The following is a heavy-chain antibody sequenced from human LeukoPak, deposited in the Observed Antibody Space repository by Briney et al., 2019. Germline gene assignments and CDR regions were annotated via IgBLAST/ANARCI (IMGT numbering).Heavy chain of an antibody. CDR3: AKDLKYYDSSGYYYL. CDR1: GFTFSSNA. D-gene: IGHD3-22*01. V-gene: IGHV3-23*01. J-gene: IGHJ5*02. Sequence: GGSLRLSCAASGFTFSSNAMSWVRQAPGKGLEWVTAISGSGGSTYYADSVKGRFTISRDNSKNTLYLQMNSLRAEDTAVYYCAKDLKYYDSSGYYYLWGQGTLVTVSS. CDR2: ISGSGGST.